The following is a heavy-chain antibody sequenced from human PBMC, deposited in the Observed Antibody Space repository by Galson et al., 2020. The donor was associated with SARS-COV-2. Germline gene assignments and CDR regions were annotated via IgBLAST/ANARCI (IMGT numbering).Heavy chain of an antibody. D-gene: IGHD6-13*01. V-gene: IGHV4-31*01. CDR1: GGSISSPDSY. Sequence: SETLSLTCTVSGGSISSPDSYWAWIRQHPGKGLEWIGYIYYSGITYYNPSLKSLVTISLDTSKSQFSLKLNSVTTADTAVYFCARAPYTSTPKSLHMDVWGKGTTVTVSS. CDR2: IYYSGIT. J-gene: IGHJ6*03. CDR3: ARAPYTSTPKSLHMDV.